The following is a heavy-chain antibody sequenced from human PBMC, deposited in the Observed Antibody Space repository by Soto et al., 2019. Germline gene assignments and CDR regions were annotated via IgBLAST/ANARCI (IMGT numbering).Heavy chain of an antibody. D-gene: IGHD1-7*01. CDR3: AHKRELFFDA. V-gene: IGHV2-5*02. J-gene: IGHJ4*02. CDR2: IYGDDDQ. Sequence: QITLKESGPTLVKPTQTLTLTCTFSGFSLSTSVGVGWIRQAPGKALECLALIYGDDDQRYSPSLKSRLTITKDTSKKQVVLRMTNMDPVDTATYFCAHKRELFFDAWGQGTLVTVSS. CDR1: GFSLSTSVG.